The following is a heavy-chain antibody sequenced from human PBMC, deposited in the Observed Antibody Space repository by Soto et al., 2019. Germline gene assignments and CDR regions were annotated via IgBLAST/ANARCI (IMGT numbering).Heavy chain of an antibody. Sequence: QVQLQESGPGLVKPSGTLSLTCAVSSGSISSSNWWSWVRQPPGKGLEWIGEIYHSGSTNYNPSLKSRVTISVDTSKNQFSLKLSSVTAADTAVYYCARGKGSGVYYYYMDVWGKGTTVTVSS. J-gene: IGHJ6*03. V-gene: IGHV4-4*02. CDR2: IYHSGST. CDR1: SGSISSSNW. D-gene: IGHD3-10*01. CDR3: ARGKGSGVYYYYMDV.